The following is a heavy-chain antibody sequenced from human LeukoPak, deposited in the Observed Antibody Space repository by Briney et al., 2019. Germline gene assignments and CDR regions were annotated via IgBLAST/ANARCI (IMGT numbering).Heavy chain of an antibody. Sequence: PSETLSLTCTVSSGSIISYYWSWIRQPPGKGLEWIGYIYYTGSTNYNPSLKSRVTISVGTSKNQFSLKLSSVTAADTAVYYCARPSRSISTAGAFDIWGQGTMVTVSS. CDR1: SGSIISYY. D-gene: IGHD3-10*01. CDR2: IYYTGST. V-gene: IGHV4-59*01. CDR3: ARPSRSISTAGAFDI. J-gene: IGHJ3*02.